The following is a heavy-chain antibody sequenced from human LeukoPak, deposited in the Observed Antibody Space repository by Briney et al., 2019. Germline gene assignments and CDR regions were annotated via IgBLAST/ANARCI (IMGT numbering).Heavy chain of an antibody. Sequence: ASVKVSCKASGYTFTDYYIHWVRQAPGQGLEWMGWINPNSGGTNYAQKFQGRVTMTRDTPISTAYMELSRLRSDNTAVYYCARGDYDILTGPDWGQGTLVTVSS. D-gene: IGHD3-9*01. CDR2: INPNSGGT. V-gene: IGHV1-2*02. J-gene: IGHJ4*02. CDR1: GYTFTDYY. CDR3: ARGDYDILTGPD.